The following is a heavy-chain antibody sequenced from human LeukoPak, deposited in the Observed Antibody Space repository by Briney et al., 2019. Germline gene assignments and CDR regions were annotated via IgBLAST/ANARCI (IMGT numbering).Heavy chain of an antibody. Sequence: ESGPTLVNPTQTLTLTCTFSGFALSTSGVGVGWIRQPPGKALEWLALIYWGDDKRYSPSLKSRLTITRDTSKNQVVLTMTNMDPVDTGTYYCAHSFSIFWYGCPLAPAYYMDVWGKGTTVTVSS. CDR1: GFALSTSGVG. CDR3: AHSFSIFWYGCPLAPAYYMDV. CDR2: IYWGDDK. J-gene: IGHJ6*03. D-gene: IGHD6-13*01. V-gene: IGHV2-5*02.